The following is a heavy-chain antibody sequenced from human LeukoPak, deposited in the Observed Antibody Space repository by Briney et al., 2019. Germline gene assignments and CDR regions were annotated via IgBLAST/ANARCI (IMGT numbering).Heavy chain of an antibody. V-gene: IGHV3-23*01. CDR2: IRGSGGNT. CDR1: GFTFSSYA. D-gene: IGHD1-1*01. J-gene: IGHJ3*02. CDR3: AKSPQGQLERTVGAFDI. Sequence: PGGSLRLSCAASGFTFSSYAMNWVRQAPGKGLEWVSAIRGSGGNTYYADSVKGRLTVSRDNSKNTLYLQMNNLRAEDTAVYYCAKSPQGQLERTVGAFDIWGQGTMVTVSS.